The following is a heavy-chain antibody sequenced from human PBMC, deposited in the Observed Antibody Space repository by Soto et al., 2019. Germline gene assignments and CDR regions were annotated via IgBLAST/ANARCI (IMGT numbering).Heavy chain of an antibody. J-gene: IGHJ5*02. CDR2: IYYSGST. Sequence: SETLSLTCTVSGGSISSYYWSWIRQPPGKGLEWIGYIYYSGSTNHNPSLKSRVTISVDTSKNSLYLQMNSLRAEDTAVYYCARDAYCSSTSCYTPLSPWGQGTLVTVSS. V-gene: IGHV4-59*12. D-gene: IGHD2-2*02. CDR3: ARDAYCSSTSCYTPLSP. CDR1: GGSISSYY.